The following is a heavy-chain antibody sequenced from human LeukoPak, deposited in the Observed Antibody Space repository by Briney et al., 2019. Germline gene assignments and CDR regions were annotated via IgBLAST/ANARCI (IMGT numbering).Heavy chain of an antibody. J-gene: IGHJ3*02. CDR2: IYPGDSDT. V-gene: IGHV5-51*01. CDR3: AIPRYGDDGPTDAFDI. CDR1: GYSFTSYR. D-gene: IGHD4-17*01. Sequence: GESLKISCKGSGYSFTSYRIGWVRQMPGKGLEWMGIIYPGDSDTRYSPSFQGQVTISADKSISTAYLQWSSLKASDTAMYYCAIPRYGDDGPTDAFDIWGQGTMVTVSS.